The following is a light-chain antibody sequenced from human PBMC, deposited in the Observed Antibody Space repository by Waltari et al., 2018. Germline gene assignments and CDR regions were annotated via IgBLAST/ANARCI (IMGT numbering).Light chain of an antibody. Sequence: QSVLTQPPSVSGTPGQRVTISCSGSNSNIGGNSVTWYQQLPGTAPKLLIYNDNQVPSGVPDRFSASKSGTSASLAITGLQSEDDAYYYCAVWDDSLGGVFGGGTKLTVL. V-gene: IGLV1-44*01. CDR3: AVWDDSLGGV. J-gene: IGLJ3*02. CDR2: NDN. CDR1: NSNIGGNS.